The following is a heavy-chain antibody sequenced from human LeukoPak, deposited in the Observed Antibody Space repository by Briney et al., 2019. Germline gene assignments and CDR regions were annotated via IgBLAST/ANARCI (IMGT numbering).Heavy chain of an antibody. V-gene: IGHV4-39*01. J-gene: IGHJ4*02. CDR2: IYYSGST. CDR3: ARRYSYGLFDY. Sequence: SETLSLTCTVSGGSISSSSYYWGWIRQPPGKGLEWIGGIYYSGSTYYNPSLKSRVTISVDTSKNQFSLKLSSVTAADTAVYYCARRYSYGLFDYWGQGTLVTVSS. D-gene: IGHD5-18*01. CDR1: GGSISSSSYY.